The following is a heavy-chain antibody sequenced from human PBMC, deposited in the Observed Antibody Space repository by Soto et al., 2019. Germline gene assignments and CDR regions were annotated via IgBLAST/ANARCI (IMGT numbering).Heavy chain of an antibody. CDR3: ARREYSGYEFFDL. V-gene: IGHV5-51*01. D-gene: IGHD5-12*01. Sequence: EVHLEQSGAALRKPGESLRLSCKASGYNFPKYWIGWVRQMPGKGLEWVGIIYCGDSDSKYSPSFEGQVTISADQSNNVVYLQWSSLKASDTAIYYCARREYSGYEFFDLWGQGTLVTVSS. J-gene: IGHJ4*02. CDR1: GYNFPKYW. CDR2: IYCGDSDS.